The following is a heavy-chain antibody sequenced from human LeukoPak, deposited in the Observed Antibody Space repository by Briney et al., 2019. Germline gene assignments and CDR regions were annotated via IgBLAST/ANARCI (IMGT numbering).Heavy chain of an antibody. CDR1: GYTFTCYY. CDR3: ARSAHTGYYYYYYYMDV. V-gene: IGHV1-2*02. CDR2: INPNSGGT. D-gene: IGHD1-14*01. J-gene: IGHJ6*03. Sequence: ASVKVSCKASGYTFTCYYMHWVRQAPGQGLEWMGWINPNSGGTNYAQKFQGRVTMTRDTSISTAYMELSRLRSDDTAVYYCARSAHTGYYYYYYYMDVWGKGTTVTVSS.